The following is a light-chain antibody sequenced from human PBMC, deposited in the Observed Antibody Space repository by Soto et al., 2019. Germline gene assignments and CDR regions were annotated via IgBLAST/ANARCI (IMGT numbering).Light chain of an antibody. CDR1: QSVSSSY. J-gene: IGKJ1*01. Sequence: EIVLTQSPGTLSLSPGERATLSCRASQSVSSSYFAWYQQRFGQAPRLLIYGASSRATGIPDRFSGSGSGTDFTLTISRLEPEDFAVYYCQPYGSSSSTFGQGTNVDIK. V-gene: IGKV3-20*01. CDR2: GAS. CDR3: QPYGSSSST.